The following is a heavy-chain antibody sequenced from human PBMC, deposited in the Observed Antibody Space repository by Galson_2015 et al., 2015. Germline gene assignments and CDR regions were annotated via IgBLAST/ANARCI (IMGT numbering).Heavy chain of an antibody. V-gene: IGHV3-33*08. D-gene: IGHD6-19*01. CDR1: GFTFSSYG. J-gene: IGHJ4*02. CDR2: IWYDGSNK. CDR3: ARDPHRSGWYLDY. Sequence: SLRLSCAASGFTFSSYGMHWVRQAPGKGLEWVAFIWYDGSNKDYANSVKGRFTISRDNSKNTLYLQMNSLRAEDTAVFYCARDPHRSGWYLDYWSQGTLVTVSS.